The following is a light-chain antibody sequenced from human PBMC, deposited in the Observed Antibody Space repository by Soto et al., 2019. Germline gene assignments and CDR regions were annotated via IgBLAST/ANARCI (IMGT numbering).Light chain of an antibody. CDR2: GAS. J-gene: IGKJ2*01. V-gene: IGKV3-20*01. CDR3: QRYLT. CDR1: QSVSSSY. Sequence: EIVLTQSPGTLSLSPGERATLSCRASQSVSSSYLAWYQQKPGQAPRLLIYGASSSATGIPDRFSGSGSGTDFTLTISRLEPEDFAVYYCQRYLTFGQGTKLEIK.